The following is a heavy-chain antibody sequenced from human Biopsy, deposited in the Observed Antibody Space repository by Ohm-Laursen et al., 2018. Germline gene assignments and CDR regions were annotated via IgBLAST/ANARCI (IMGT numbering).Heavy chain of an antibody. CDR2: IYYTGST. Sequence: TLSLTCTVSGDSIRNYYWSWIRQPPGKGLEWIGYIYYTGSTNYNPSLKSRVTISVDTSMNHLSLRLTSVTAADTAVYYCARHAPSYSGSYWRYFDLWGRGTLVTVSS. V-gene: IGHV4-59*08. CDR1: GDSIRNYY. J-gene: IGHJ2*01. CDR3: ARHAPSYSGSYWRYFDL. D-gene: IGHD1-26*01.